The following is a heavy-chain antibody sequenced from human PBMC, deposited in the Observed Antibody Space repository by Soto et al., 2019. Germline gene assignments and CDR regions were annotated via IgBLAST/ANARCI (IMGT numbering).Heavy chain of an antibody. CDR3: ARVRAPGDSSGYYFDY. CDR1: GFTFSSYE. J-gene: IGHJ4*02. CDR2: ISSSGSTI. V-gene: IGHV3-48*03. D-gene: IGHD3-22*01. Sequence: QPGGSLRLSCAASGFTFSSYEMNWVRQAPGKGLEWVSYISSSGSTIYYADSVKGRFTISRDNAKNSLYLQMNSLRAEDTAVYYCARVRAPGDSSGYYFDYWGQGTLVTVSS.